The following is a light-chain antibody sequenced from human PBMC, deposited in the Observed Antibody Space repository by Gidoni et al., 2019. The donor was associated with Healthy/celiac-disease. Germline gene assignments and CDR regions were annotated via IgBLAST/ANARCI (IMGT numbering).Light chain of an antibody. J-gene: IGKJ4*01. CDR1: QGISSY. V-gene: IGKV1-9*01. CDR2: AAS. CDR3: QQLNSYPLT. Sequence: DIQLTHSPSFLSASVGERVTLTCRASQGISSYLAWYQQKPGKAPKLLIYAASTLQSGVPSRFSGSGSGTEFTLTISSLQPEDFATYYCQQLNSYPLTFGGGTKVEIK.